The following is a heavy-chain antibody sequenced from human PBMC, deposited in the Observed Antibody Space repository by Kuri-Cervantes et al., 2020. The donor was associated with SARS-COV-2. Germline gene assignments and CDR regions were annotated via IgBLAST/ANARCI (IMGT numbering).Heavy chain of an antibody. CDR3: ARVSSSSSPAFDI. D-gene: IGHD6-6*01. CDR1: GFTFSSYS. J-gene: IGHJ3*02. Sequence: GGSLRLSCAASGFTFSSYSMNWVRQAPGKGLEWVSSISSSSSYIYYADSVKGRFTISRDNAKNSLYLQMNSLRAEDTAVYYCARVSSSSSPAFDIWGQGTMVTVSS. CDR2: ISSSSSYI. V-gene: IGHV3-21*01.